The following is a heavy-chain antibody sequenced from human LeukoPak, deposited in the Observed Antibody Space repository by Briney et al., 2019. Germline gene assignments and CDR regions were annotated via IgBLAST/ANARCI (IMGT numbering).Heavy chain of an antibody. CDR1: GGSISSYY. J-gene: IGHJ4*02. CDR3: ARTSPRAATFDY. CDR2: IYTSGTT. V-gene: IGHV4-4*07. Sequence: PSEPLSLTCAVSGGSISSYYWSWIRQPAGKGLEWIGRIYTSGTTNYNPSLKSRVTMSVDTSKNQFSLNLNSVTAADTAVYYCARTSPRAATFDYWGQGTLVTVSS. D-gene: IGHD2-15*01.